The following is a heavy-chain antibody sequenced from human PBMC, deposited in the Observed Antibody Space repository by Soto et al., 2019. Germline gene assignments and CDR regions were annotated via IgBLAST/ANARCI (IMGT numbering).Heavy chain of an antibody. CDR1: GDSVSSNSAA. D-gene: IGHD3-22*01. Sequence: PSQTLSLTCAISGDSVSSNSAAWNWIRQSPSRGLEWLGRTYYRSKWYNDYAVSVKSRITINPDTSKNQFSLQLNSVTPEDTAVYYCARDKGGYYYDSSGYYPQWFDPWGQGTLVTVSS. J-gene: IGHJ5*02. CDR2: TYYRSKWYN. V-gene: IGHV6-1*01. CDR3: ARDKGGYYYDSSGYYPQWFDP.